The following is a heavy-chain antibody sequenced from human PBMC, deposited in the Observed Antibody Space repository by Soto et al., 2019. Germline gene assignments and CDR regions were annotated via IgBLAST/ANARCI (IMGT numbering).Heavy chain of an antibody. CDR1: GFTFSSYA. J-gene: IGHJ4*02. CDR2: ISYDGSNK. V-gene: IGHV3-30-3*01. D-gene: IGHD5-12*01. Sequence: PGGSLRLSCAASGFTFSSYAMHWVRQAPGKGLEWVAVISYDGSNKYYADSVKGRFTISRDNSKNTLYLQMNSLRAEDTAVYYCARERERWLQLPADYWGQGTLVTVSS. CDR3: ARERERWLQLPADY.